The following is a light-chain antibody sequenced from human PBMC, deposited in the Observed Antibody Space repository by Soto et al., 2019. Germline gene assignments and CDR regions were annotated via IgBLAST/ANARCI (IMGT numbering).Light chain of an antibody. CDR2: RNN. V-gene: IGLV1-47*01. J-gene: IGLJ1*01. Sequence: QSVLTQPPSASGTPGQRVTISCSGSSSNIGSNYVYWYQQLPGTAPKLLIYRNNQRPSGVPDRFSGSKSGTSASLAISGLRSEDEADYYCAAWDDSLNSVFGTGTKLTVL. CDR3: AAWDDSLNSV. CDR1: SSNIGSNY.